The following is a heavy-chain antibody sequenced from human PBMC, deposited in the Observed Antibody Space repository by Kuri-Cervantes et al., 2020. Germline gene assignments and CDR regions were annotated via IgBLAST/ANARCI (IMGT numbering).Heavy chain of an antibody. Sequence: GESLKISCAASGFTFSSYGMHWVRQAPGKGLEWVAVIWYDGSNKYYADSVKGRFTISRDNSKNTLYLQMNSLRAEDTAVYYCARDADHYNYYYYYMDVWGKGTTVTVSS. CDR1: GFTFSSYG. CDR2: IWYDGSNK. V-gene: IGHV3-33*01. D-gene: IGHD3-10*01. CDR3: ARDADHYNYYYYYMDV. J-gene: IGHJ6*03.